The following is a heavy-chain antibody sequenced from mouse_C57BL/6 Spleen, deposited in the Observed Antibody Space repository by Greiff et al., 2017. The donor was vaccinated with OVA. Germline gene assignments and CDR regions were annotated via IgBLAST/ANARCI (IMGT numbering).Heavy chain of an antibody. D-gene: IGHD1-1*01. V-gene: IGHV1-54*01. J-gene: IGHJ4*01. Sequence: VPLQESGAELVRPGPSVKVSCKASGYAFTNYLIEWVKQRPGQGLEWIGVINPGSGGTNYNEKFKGKATLTADKSSSTAYMQLSSLTSEDSAVYFCARLSDYYGSSLGGMDYWGQGTSVTVSS. CDR1: GYAFTNYL. CDR3: ARLSDYYGSSLGGMDY. CDR2: INPGSGGT.